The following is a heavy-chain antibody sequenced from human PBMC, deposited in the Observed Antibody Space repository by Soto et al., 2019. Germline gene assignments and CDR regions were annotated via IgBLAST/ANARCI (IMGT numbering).Heavy chain of an antibody. J-gene: IGHJ4*02. CDR2: ISGNGGTT. D-gene: IGHD6-13*01. CDR1: GFTFRNYA. CDR3: AKEQQNGRLYFVS. Sequence: GGSLRLSCTASGFTFRNYALSWVRQAPGKGLQWVSAISGNGGTTYYADSVKGRFTLSRDNFKDTLYLQMNSLRTEDTAVYYCAKEQQNGRLYFVSWGLGTLVTVSS. V-gene: IGHV3-23*01.